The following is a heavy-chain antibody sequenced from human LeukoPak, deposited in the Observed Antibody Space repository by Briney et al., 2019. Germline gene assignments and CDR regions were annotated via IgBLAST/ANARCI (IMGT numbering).Heavy chain of an antibody. Sequence: ASVKVSCKASGYTFTTYGISWVRQAPGQGLEWMGWVSPYNGNTNYRQKFQGRVTMTTDTSTSTAYMELRSLRSDDTAVYYCARNYYTSGGYSCLNWGQGTLVTVSS. CDR3: ARNYYTSGGYSCLN. D-gene: IGHD3-22*01. CDR2: VSPYNGNT. J-gene: IGHJ4*02. V-gene: IGHV1-18*01. CDR1: GYTFTTYG.